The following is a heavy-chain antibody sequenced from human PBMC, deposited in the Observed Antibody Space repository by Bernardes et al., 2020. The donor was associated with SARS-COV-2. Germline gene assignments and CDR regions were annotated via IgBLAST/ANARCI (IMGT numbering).Heavy chain of an antibody. CDR1: GGSFSDYW. CDR3: ARRIDLTGDLPDAFDI. D-gene: IGHD7-27*01. Sequence: SETLSLTCAVYGGSFSDYWWSWIRQSPGKGLEWIGHINHSGTTKYNPSLTSRVTMSVDTSNNQFSLKMTSVTAADTAMYFCARRIDLTGDLPDAFDIWGQGTMVTVSS. V-gene: IGHV4-34*01. J-gene: IGHJ3*02. CDR2: INHSGTT.